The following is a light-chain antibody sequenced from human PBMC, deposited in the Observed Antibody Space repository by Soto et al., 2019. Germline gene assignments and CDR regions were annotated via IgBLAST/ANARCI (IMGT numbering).Light chain of an antibody. Sequence: QSALTQPASVSGSPGQSITISCTGTSSDVGLYNFLSWYQQHPGKAPKLMIYEVSNRPSGVSNRFSGSKSGNTASLTISGLHAEDEADYYCSSFTASSTRVFGTGTKLTVL. CDR3: SSFTASSTRV. CDR1: SSDVGLYNF. J-gene: IGLJ1*01. V-gene: IGLV2-14*01. CDR2: EVS.